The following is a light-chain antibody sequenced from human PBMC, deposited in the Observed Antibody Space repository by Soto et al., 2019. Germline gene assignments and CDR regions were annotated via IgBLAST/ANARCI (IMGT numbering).Light chain of an antibody. CDR2: DVS. V-gene: IGLV2-14*01. J-gene: IGLJ1*01. CDR3: SSYTSGRTGV. CDR1: SSDVGGYNY. Sequence: QSVLTQPASVSGSPGQSITISCAGTSSDVGGYNYVSWYQQHPGKAPKLMIYDVSNRPSGVSNRFSGSKSGNTASLTISGLQAEDEADYYCSSYTSGRTGVFGTGTKVTVL.